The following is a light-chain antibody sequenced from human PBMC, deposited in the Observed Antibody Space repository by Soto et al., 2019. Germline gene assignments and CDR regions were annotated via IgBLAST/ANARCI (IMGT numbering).Light chain of an antibody. Sequence: DLQMTQSPSTLSPSIGDRITISCRASQSIGNRLAWYQQKPGTAPKVLIYDASTLESGVPSRFSGSGSGTNFILTISSLQPDDFATYYCQHYGGLWTFGLGTKVEIK. CDR3: QHYGGLWT. CDR2: DAS. CDR1: QSIGNR. J-gene: IGKJ1*01. V-gene: IGKV1-5*01.